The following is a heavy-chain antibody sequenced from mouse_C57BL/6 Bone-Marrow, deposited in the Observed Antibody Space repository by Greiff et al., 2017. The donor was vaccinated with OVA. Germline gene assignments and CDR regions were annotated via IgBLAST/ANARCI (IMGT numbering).Heavy chain of an antibody. CDR2: IDPSDSYT. V-gene: IGHV1-59*01. D-gene: IGHD1-1*01. J-gene: IGHJ3*01. CDR1: GYTFTSYW. Sequence: QVQLQQPGAELVRPGTSVKLSCKASGYTFTSYWMHWVKQRPGQGLEWIEVIDPSDSYTNYNQKFKGKATLTVDTSSSTAYMQLSSLTSEDSAVYYCARRVHYYGSSSFAYWGQGTLVTVSA. CDR3: ARRVHYYGSSSFAY.